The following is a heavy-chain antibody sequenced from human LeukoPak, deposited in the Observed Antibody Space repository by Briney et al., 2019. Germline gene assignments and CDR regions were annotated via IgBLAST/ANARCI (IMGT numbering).Heavy chain of an antibody. V-gene: IGHV3-7*03. Sequence: GGSLRLSCAASGFTFSNYWMTRFRQAPGKGLEWVANIKPDGSERYYVDSVKGRFTISRDNAKNSLYLQMDSLRVDDTAVYYCARDQNYWGQGTLVIVSS. CDR2: IKPDGSER. CDR3: ARDQNY. J-gene: IGHJ4*02. CDR1: GFTFSNYW.